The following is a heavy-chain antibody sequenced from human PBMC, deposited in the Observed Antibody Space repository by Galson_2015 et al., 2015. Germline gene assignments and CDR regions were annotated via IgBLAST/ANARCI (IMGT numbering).Heavy chain of an antibody. D-gene: IGHD2-2*01. CDR2: ISYDGGNK. J-gene: IGHJ4*02. Sequence: SLRLSCAASGFTFSSYGMHWVRQAPGKGLEWVAVISYDGGNKYYADSVKGRFTISRDNSKNTLYLQMNSLRAEDTAVYYCAKDVCSTSCYGADTFDYWGQGTLVTVSS. CDR1: GFTFSSYG. V-gene: IGHV3-30*18. CDR3: AKDVCSTSCYGADTFDY.